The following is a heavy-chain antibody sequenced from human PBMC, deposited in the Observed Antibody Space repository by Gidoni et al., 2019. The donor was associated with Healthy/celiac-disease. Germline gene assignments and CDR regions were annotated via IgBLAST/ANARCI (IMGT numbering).Heavy chain of an antibody. CDR2: IKSKTDCGTT. J-gene: IGHJ4*02. D-gene: IGHD4-17*01. CDR3: TTMVQGYGDSLLLDY. CDR1: GLTFSNAW. Sequence: EVQLVESGGGLVKPGGSLRLSFAASGLTFSNAWMSWVRQAPGKGLEWVGRIKSKTDCGTTYYASPVKGRFTISIDDSKNTLYLQMNSLNTEDTAVYYCTTMVQGYGDSLLLDYWGQGTLVTVSS. V-gene: IGHV3-15*01.